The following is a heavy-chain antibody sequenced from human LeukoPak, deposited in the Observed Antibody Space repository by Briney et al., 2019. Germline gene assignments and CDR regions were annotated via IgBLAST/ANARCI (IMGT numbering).Heavy chain of an antibody. Sequence: PGGSLRLSCAASGFIFSTYSMNWVRQAPGKGLEWVSSISGSGSYKHYADSVRGRFTISRGNAKNSLFLQMKSLRAEDTAVYYCASDQGYCSGDSCPYGMDVWGQGTTVTVSS. J-gene: IGHJ6*01. D-gene: IGHD2-15*01. CDR3: ASDQGYCSGDSCPYGMDV. V-gene: IGHV3-21*01. CDR2: ISGSGSYK. CDR1: GFIFSTYS.